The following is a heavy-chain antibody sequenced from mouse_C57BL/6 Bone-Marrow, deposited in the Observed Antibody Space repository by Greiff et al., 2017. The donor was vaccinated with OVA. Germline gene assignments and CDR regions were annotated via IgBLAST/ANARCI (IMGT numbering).Heavy chain of an antibody. J-gene: IGHJ4*01. CDR3: ANNDYYAMDY. CDR2: ICGDGST. V-gene: IGHV2-3*01. CDR1: GFSLTSYG. Sequence: VKLMESGPGLVAPSQSLSITCTVSGFSLTSYGVSWVRQPPGKGLEWLGVICGDGSTTYHPAPISRLSISKDNSKSQVFLKLNRLQTDDTATYYCANNDYYAMDYGGQGTSVTVSS.